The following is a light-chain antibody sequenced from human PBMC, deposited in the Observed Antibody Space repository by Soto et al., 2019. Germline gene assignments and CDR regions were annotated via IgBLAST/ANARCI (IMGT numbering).Light chain of an antibody. J-gene: IGKJ2*01. CDR2: DAS. V-gene: IGKV1-33*01. CDR1: QDIRNY. CDR3: QQFDDLPYT. Sequence: DIQMTQSPSSLFASVGDRVTITCQASQDIRNYLNWYQQKPGKTPRILIYDASNLETGVPSRFSGSGSGTDFTFTISSLPPEDIATYYCQQFDDLPYTFGQGTKLEIK.